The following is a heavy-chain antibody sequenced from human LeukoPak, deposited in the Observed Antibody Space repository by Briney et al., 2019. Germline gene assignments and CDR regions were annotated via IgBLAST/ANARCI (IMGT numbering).Heavy chain of an antibody. CDR3: VRVRGLGLFDY. CDR2: TYYRSQWFD. D-gene: IGHD1-26*01. CDR1: GDSVSNNRAS. V-gene: IGHV6-1*01. J-gene: IGHJ4*02. Sequence: SQTLSLTCAISGDSVSNNRASWGWIRQSPSRGLEWLGRTYYRSQWFDDYRPSVRSRITINPDTSKNQFSLQMNSVTPEDTAVYYCVRVRGLGLFDYWGQGTLVTVSS.